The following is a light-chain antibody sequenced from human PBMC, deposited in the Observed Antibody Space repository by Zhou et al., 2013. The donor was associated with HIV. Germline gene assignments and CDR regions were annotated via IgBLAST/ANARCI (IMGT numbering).Light chain of an antibody. CDR3: QQYGSSPTT. V-gene: IGKV3-20*01. J-gene: IGKJ5*01. Sequence: EIVMTQSPATLSVSPGERATLSCRASQSVRSNLAWYQQKPGQAPRLLIYGASSRATGISDRFSGSGSGTDFTLTISRLEPEDFAVYFCQQYGSSPTTFGQGTRLEI. CDR2: GAS. CDR1: QSVRSN.